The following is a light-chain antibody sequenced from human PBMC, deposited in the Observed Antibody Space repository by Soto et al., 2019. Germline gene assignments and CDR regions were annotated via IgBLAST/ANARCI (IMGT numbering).Light chain of an antibody. V-gene: IGLV2-14*01. CDR1: SSDVGDYNF. Sequence: QSALTQPASVSGSPGQSITISCTGTSSDVGDYNFVSWYQQYPGKAPKLMIYDVSNRPSGVSNRFSGSKSGNTASLTISGLQAEDEADYYCISYTSSSTCVFGAGTKLTVL. J-gene: IGLJ1*01. CDR2: DVS. CDR3: ISYTSSSTCV.